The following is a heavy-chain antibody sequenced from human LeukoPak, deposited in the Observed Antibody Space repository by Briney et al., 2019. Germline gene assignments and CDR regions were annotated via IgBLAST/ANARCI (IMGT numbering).Heavy chain of an antibody. Sequence: ASVKVSCKASGYTFTSYGISWVRQAPGQGLEWMGWISAYNGNTNYAQKLRGRVTMTTDTSTSTAYMELRSLRSDDTAVYYCRIVVVPAAMGKLLDYWGQGTLVTVSS. CDR2: ISAYNGNT. V-gene: IGHV1-18*01. D-gene: IGHD2-2*01. CDR3: RIVVVPAAMGKLLDY. CDR1: GYTFTSYG. J-gene: IGHJ4*02.